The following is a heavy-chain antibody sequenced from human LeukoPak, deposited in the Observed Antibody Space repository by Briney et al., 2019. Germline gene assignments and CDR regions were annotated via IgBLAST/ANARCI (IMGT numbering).Heavy chain of an antibody. CDR1: GGSFSGYY. J-gene: IGHJ4*02. V-gene: IGHV4-34*01. Sequence: SETLSLTCAVYGGSFSGYYWSWIRQPPGKGLEWIGEINHSGSTNYNPSLKSRVTISVDTSKNQFSLKLSSVTAADTAVYYCARFYYYDSSGYYSPQYYFDYWGQGTLVTVSS. CDR3: ARFYYYDSSGYYSPQYYFDY. CDR2: INHSGST. D-gene: IGHD3-22*01.